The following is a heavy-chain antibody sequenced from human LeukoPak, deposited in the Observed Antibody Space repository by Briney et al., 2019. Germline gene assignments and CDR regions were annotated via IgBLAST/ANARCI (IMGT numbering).Heavy chain of an antibody. CDR2: IYSGGSA. CDR1: GLTVSSNS. Sequence: GGSLRLSCAASGLTVSSNSMSWVRQAPGKGLEWVSFIYSGGSAYYADSVKGRFTISRDNSKNTLYLQMNSLRADDTAVYYCAKALYYYDSSGPLFDYWGQGTLVTVSS. D-gene: IGHD3-22*01. J-gene: IGHJ4*02. V-gene: IGHV3-53*01. CDR3: AKALYYYDSSGPLFDY.